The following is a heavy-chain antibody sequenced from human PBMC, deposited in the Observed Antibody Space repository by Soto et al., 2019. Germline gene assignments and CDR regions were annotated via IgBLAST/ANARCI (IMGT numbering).Heavy chain of an antibody. Sequence: GGSLRLSCAASGFTFSDYYMNWVRQAPGKGLEWVSSISSSSAYIYYADSVKGRFTISRDNPKNSVYLQMNSLRAEDTAVYYCAARRPLELPSQGAFDIWGQGTMVTVSS. V-gene: IGHV3-21*01. D-gene: IGHD1-7*01. J-gene: IGHJ3*02. CDR2: ISSSSAYI. CDR3: AARRPLELPSQGAFDI. CDR1: GFTFSDYY.